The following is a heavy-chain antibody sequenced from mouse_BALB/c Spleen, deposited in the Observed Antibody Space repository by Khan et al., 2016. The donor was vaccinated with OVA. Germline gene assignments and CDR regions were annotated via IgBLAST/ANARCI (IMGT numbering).Heavy chain of an antibody. CDR2: IYPGTGTT. Sequence: QVQLQQSGAELVKPGASVKLSCKTSGYTFTNYWIQWVKQRPGQGLGWMGEIYPGTGTTYYNENFKAKATLTIDTSSSTAYMQLSSLTSEDSAVYFCARGYFGNYEFAYWGQGTLVTGSA. J-gene: IGHJ3*01. V-gene: IGHV1S132*01. CDR1: GYTFTNYW. D-gene: IGHD2-1*01. CDR3: ARGYFGNYEFAY.